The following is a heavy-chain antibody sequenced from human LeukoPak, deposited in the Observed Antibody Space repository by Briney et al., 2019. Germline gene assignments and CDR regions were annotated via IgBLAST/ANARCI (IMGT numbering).Heavy chain of an antibody. CDR2: IYHSGGT. D-gene: IGHD6-13*01. Sequence: PSGTLSLTCTVSGGSIRGSYWSWIRQSAGKGLEWIGRIYHSGGTNDNPSLRSRVTMSVDTSKNQFSLRLRSVTAADTAVYYCARDVGAGMAAAFDLWGQGTLVTVSS. CDR1: GGSIRGSY. CDR3: ARDVGAGMAAAFDL. J-gene: IGHJ4*02. V-gene: IGHV4-4*07.